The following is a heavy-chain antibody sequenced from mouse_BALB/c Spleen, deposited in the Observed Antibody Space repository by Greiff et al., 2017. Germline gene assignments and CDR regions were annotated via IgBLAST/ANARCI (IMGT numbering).Heavy chain of an antibody. J-gene: IGHJ4*01. Sequence: EVQLVESGGGLVKPGGSLTLSCAASGFTFSSYAMSWVRQTPAKRLEWVASISSGGSTYYPDSVKGRFTISRDNARNILYLQMSSLRSEDTAMYYCARVIYYDYDPYAMDYWGQGTSVTVSS. CDR2: ISSGGST. CDR1: GFTFSSYA. V-gene: IGHV5-6-5*01. D-gene: IGHD2-4*01. CDR3: ARVIYYDYDPYAMDY.